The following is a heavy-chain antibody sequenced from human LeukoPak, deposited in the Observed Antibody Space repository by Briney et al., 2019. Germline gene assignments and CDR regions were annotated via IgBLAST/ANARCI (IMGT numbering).Heavy chain of an antibody. Sequence: GGSLRLSCAASGFTFSSYAMSWVRQAPGKGLEWVANINEDGSEKYYVDSVKGRFTISRDNAKNSLYLQMNSLRAEDTAVYYCARLRGGNYWGQGTLVTVSS. CDR3: ARLRGGNY. V-gene: IGHV3-7*01. D-gene: IGHD3-16*01. J-gene: IGHJ4*02. CDR2: INEDGSEK. CDR1: GFTFSSYA.